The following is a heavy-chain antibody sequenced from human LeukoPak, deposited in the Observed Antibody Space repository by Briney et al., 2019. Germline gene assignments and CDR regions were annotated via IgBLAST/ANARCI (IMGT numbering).Heavy chain of an antibody. V-gene: IGHV3-33*01. CDR2: IWYDGSNK. Sequence: GGSLRLSCAASGFTFSSYGMHWVRQAPGKGLEWVAVIWYDGSNKYYADSVKGRFTISRDNSKNTLYLRMNSLRAEDTAVYYCARGESGWYYYYYGMDVWCQGTTVTVSS. J-gene: IGHJ6*02. CDR3: ARGESGWYYYYYGMDV. D-gene: IGHD6-19*01. CDR1: GFTFSSYG.